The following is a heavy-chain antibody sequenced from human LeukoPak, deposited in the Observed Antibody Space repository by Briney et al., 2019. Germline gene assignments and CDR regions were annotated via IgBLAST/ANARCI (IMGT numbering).Heavy chain of an antibody. D-gene: IGHD3-16*01. CDR1: GFTFSDYS. J-gene: IGHJ4*02. V-gene: IGHV3-21*04. CDR2: IRDDSNYI. Sequence: PGGSLRLSCAASGFTFSDYSMNWVRQAPGKGLEWVSFIRDDSNYIYYADSVKGRFTISRDNSKNTLYLQMNSLRAEDTAVYYCAKYRSRRIGWGGDANTDFDYWGQGTLVTVSS. CDR3: AKYRSRRIGWGGDANTDFDY.